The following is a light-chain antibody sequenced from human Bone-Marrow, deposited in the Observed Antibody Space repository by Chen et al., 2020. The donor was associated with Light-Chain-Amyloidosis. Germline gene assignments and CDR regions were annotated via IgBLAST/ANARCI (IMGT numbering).Light chain of an antibody. CDR2: EVT. V-gene: IGLV2-8*01. CDR3: SAGGGTNHCYV. J-gene: IGLJ1*01. Sequence: QSALTQPPSASGSPGQSVTISCTGTSNDDVSWYQQYPGKAPKLIIYEVTKRPSGVPDRFSGSKSGKTASLTVSGLQADDEGDYFCSAGGGTNHCYVIGSGTRVTVL. CDR1: SNDD.